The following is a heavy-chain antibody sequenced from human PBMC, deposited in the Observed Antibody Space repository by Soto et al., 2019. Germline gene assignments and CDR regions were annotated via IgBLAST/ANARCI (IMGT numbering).Heavy chain of an antibody. CDR3: AGTDAVVPAASEGFDP. CDR2: IWYDGSNK. Sequence: QVQLVESGGGVVQPGRSLRLSCAASGFTFSSYGMHWVRQAPGKGLEWVAVIWYDGSNKYYADSVKGRFTISRDNSKNTLYLQMNSLRAEDTAVYYCAGTDAVVPAASEGFDPWGQGTLVTVSS. V-gene: IGHV3-33*01. J-gene: IGHJ5*02. CDR1: GFTFSSYG. D-gene: IGHD2-2*01.